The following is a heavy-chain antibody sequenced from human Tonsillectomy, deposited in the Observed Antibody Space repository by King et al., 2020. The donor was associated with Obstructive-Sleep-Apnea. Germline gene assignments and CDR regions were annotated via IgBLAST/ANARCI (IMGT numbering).Heavy chain of an antibody. D-gene: IGHD1-26*01. V-gene: IGHV4-59*01. Sequence: QLQESGPGLVKPSETLSLTCTVSGGSISSYYWSWIRQPPGKGLEWIGYIYYSGSTNYNPSPKSRVTISGDTSKNQFSLKLCSVTAADTAVYYCAREIMGGGSNRWFDPWGQGTLVTVSS. CDR3: AREIMGGGSNRWFDP. CDR2: IYYSGST. J-gene: IGHJ5*02. CDR1: GGSISSYY.